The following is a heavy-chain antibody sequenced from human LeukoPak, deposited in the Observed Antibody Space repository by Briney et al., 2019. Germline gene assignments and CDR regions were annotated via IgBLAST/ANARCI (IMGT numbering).Heavy chain of an antibody. Sequence: ASVKVSCKASGYTFTSYAMHWVRQAPGQRLEWMGWINAGNGNTKYSQKFQGRVTITRDTSASTAYMELSSLRSEDTAVYYCARDRGLKRITMIVVVTPDYWGQGTLVTVSS. CDR2: INAGNGNT. CDR1: GYTFTSYA. CDR3: ARDRGLKRITMIVVVTPDY. V-gene: IGHV1-3*01. D-gene: IGHD3-22*01. J-gene: IGHJ4*02.